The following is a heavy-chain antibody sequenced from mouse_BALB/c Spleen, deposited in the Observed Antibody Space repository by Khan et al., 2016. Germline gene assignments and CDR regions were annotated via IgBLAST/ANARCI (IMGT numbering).Heavy chain of an antibody. CDR2: IWAGGST. J-gene: IGHJ2*01. CDR3: ARLEDI. Sequence: QVQLKESGPGLVAPSQSLSITCTVSGFSFTSYGVHWVRQPPGKGLEWLGVIWAGGSTNYNSALMSRLSISKDNSKSQVFFQLNSLLTDDSAMYYCARLEDIWGQGTTLTVSS. V-gene: IGHV2-9*02. D-gene: IGHD1-3*01. CDR1: GFSFTSYG.